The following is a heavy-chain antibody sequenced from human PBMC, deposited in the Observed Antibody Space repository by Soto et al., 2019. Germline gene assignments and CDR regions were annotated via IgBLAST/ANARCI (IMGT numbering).Heavy chain of an antibody. CDR3: ARGMTASGTGPPYNWLDP. CDR2: IYYSGST. CDR1: GGSISSYL. J-gene: IGHJ5*02. V-gene: IGHV4-59*01. D-gene: IGHD6-13*01. Sequence: SETLSLTCTVSGGSISSYLWSWIRQPPGKGLEWIGYIYYSGSTNYNPSLKSRVTMSVDMSKKEFSLSLSSVTAADTAVYYCARGMTASGTGPPYNWLDPWGQGTLVTVSS.